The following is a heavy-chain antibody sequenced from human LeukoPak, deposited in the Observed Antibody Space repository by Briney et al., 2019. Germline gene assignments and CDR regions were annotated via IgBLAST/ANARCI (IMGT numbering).Heavy chain of an antibody. CDR1: GGSISSGDYY. CDR3: ARGEGPMKAFDI. Sequence: SETLSLTCSVSGGSISSGDYYWSWTRQHPGKGLEWIGYIYYSGNTDYNPSLKSRANMSVDTSRTQFSLKLNSVTATDTAVYYCARGEGPMKAFDIWGQGTMVTVSS. J-gene: IGHJ3*02. CDR2: IYYSGNT. V-gene: IGHV4-31*03.